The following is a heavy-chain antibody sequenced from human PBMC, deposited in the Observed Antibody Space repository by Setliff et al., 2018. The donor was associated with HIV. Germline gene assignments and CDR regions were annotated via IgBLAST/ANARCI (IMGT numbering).Heavy chain of an antibody. J-gene: IGHJ6*02. Sequence: VASVKVSCKSSGYTFTGSFMHWVRQAPGQGLEWVGWINCNSGGTYYAQNFQGRVTLTRDTSISTAYMELNRLRSDDTAVYYCARSYIAFLSTWYYGMDVWGQGTTVTVSS. CDR3: ARSYIAFLSTWYYGMDV. CDR1: GYTFTGSF. V-gene: IGHV1-2*02. D-gene: IGHD5-18*01. CDR2: INCNSGGT.